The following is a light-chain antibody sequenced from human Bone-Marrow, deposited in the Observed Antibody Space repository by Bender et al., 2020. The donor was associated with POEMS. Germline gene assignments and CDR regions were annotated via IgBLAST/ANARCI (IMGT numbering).Light chain of an antibody. V-gene: IGLV3-1*01. Sequence: SYELTQSPSVSVSPGQTASITCSGDKLGDKYVCWYQQKPGQSPVLVISQDSQRPSGVPDRFSGSKSGTSASLAITGLLAEDEADYYCQSYDSSLVIFGGGTKLTVL. J-gene: IGLJ2*01. CDR3: QSYDSSLVI. CDR2: QDS. CDR1: KLGDKY.